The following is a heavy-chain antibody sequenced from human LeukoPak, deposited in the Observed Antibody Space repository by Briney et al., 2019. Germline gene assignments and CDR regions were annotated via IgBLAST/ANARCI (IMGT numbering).Heavy chain of an antibody. Sequence: PGRSLRLSCVASGFTFTSYGMHWVRQAPGKGPGWVAVIMFDGSKTYYADSVKGRFTISRDTSKNTLYLQMNSLRPEDTAVYYCAKDVRGEAAAQDYWGQGTLVTVSS. V-gene: IGHV3-30*18. CDR3: AKDVRGEAAAQDY. D-gene: IGHD6-13*01. CDR2: IMFDGSKT. J-gene: IGHJ4*02. CDR1: GFTFTSYG.